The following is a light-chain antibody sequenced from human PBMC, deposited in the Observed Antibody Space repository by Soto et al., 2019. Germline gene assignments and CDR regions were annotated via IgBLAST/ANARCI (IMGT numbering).Light chain of an antibody. V-gene: IGLV2-14*01. CDR2: EVT. Sequence: QSVLTQPASVSGSPGQSITISCTGTSNDIGLYNYVSWYQQHPGKAPKLVIYEVTHRPSGVSDRFSGSKSDNTASLTISGLQAEDEADYYCSSYTLSSTWVFGGGTKLTVL. J-gene: IGLJ3*02. CDR1: SNDIGLYNY. CDR3: SSYTLSSTWV.